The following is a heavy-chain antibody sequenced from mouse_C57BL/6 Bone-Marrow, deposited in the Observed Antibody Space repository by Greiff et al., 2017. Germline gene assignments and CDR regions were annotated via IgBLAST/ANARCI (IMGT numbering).Heavy chain of an antibody. CDR2: IDPSDSYT. CDR3: AREVYYGSSPYWYFDV. J-gene: IGHJ1*03. D-gene: IGHD1-1*01. CDR1: GYTFTSYW. V-gene: IGHV1-50*01. Sequence: VQLQQSGAELVKPGASVKLSCKASGYTFTSYWMQWVKQRPGQGLEWIGEIDPSDSYTNYNQKFKGKAPFTVDTSSSTAYMQLSSLTSEDSAVYYCAREVYYGSSPYWYFDVWGTGTTVTVSS.